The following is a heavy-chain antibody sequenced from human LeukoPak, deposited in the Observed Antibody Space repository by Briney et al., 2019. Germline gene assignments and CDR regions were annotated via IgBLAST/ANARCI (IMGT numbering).Heavy chain of an antibody. J-gene: IGHJ3*02. CDR2: IYYSGST. D-gene: IGHD6-19*01. V-gene: IGHV4-59*12. CDR1: GGSISSYY. Sequence: SSETLSLTCTVSGGSISSYYWSWIRQPPGKGLEWIGYIYYSGSTNYNPSLKSRVTISVDTSKNQFSLKLSSVTAADTAVYYCARTIRIAVAGTTRGRAFDIWGQGTMVTVSS. CDR3: ARTIRIAVAGTTRGRAFDI.